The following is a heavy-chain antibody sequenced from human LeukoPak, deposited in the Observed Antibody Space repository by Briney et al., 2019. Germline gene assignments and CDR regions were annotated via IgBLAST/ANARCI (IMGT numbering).Heavy chain of an antibody. Sequence: ASVKVSCTASGGTFSSYAISWVRQAPGQGLEWMGGIIPNFGTANYAQKFQGRVTITADESTSTAYMELSSLRSEDTAVYYCARAGSSGWWGYYYYGMDVWGQGTTVTVSS. CDR1: GGTFSSYA. J-gene: IGHJ6*02. CDR3: ARAGSSGWWGYYYYGMDV. CDR2: IIPNFGTA. D-gene: IGHD6-19*01. V-gene: IGHV1-69*01.